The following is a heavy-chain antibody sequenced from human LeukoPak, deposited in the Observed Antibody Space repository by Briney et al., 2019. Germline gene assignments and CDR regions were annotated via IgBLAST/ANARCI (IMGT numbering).Heavy chain of an antibody. CDR2: INLSGST. D-gene: IGHD3-22*01. CDR3: ARGRHGITMIVVVMTSVSYYLDV. Sequence: SETLSLTCAVYGGSFSGYHWTWIRQSPGKGLEWIGDINLSGSTYYNPSLKSRLTISVDTSKNQFSLKLRSVTAADTAVYYCARGRHGITMIVVVMTSVSYYLDVWGKGTTVTVS. J-gene: IGHJ6*03. V-gene: IGHV4-34*01. CDR1: GGSFSGYH.